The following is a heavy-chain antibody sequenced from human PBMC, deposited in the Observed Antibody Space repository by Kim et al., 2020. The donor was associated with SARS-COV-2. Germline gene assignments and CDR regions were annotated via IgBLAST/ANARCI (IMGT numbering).Heavy chain of an antibody. V-gene: IGHV3-21*01. Sequence: SYADSVKGRFTIARDNAKNSLYLQMNSLRAEDTAVYYCARGGITDYISYYWGQGTLVTVSS. D-gene: IGHD4-4*01. CDR3: ARGGITDYISYY. J-gene: IGHJ4*02.